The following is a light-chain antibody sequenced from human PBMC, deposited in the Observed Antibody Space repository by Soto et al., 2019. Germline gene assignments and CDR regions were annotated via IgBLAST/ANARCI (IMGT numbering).Light chain of an antibody. V-gene: IGLV2-14*01. CDR1: SSDVGGYNY. CDR2: EVS. CDR3: FSYTTSSTLV. J-gene: IGLJ3*02. Sequence: SALTQPASVSGSPGQSITISCTGTSSDVGGYNYVSWYQQHPAKPPKLMIYEVSNRPSGVSHRFSGSKSGNTASLTISGLQAEDEADYYCFSYTTSSTLVFGGGTKLTVL.